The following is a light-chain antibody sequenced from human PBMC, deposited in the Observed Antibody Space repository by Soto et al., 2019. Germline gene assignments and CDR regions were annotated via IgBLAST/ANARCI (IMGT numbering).Light chain of an antibody. J-gene: IGLJ1*01. CDR1: SSDVGSYNY. V-gene: IGLV2-14*01. CDR3: SSYTTSRTPV. CDR2: EVS. Sequence: QSALTQPASVSGSPGQSITISCTGTSSDVGSYNYVSWYQQHPGKPPKLMIYEVSNRPSGVSNRFSGSKSGNTASLTISGLQAEDEGDYYCSSYTTSRTPVFGTGTKLTVL.